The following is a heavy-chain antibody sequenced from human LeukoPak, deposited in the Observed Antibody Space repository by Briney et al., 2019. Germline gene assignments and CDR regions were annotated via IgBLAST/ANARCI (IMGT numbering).Heavy chain of an antibody. J-gene: IGHJ4*02. CDR3: ARGSRIQLWLF. CDR2: MHNSGSA. CDR1: GGYINNPTYY. D-gene: IGHD5-18*01. V-gene: IGHV4-39*01. Sequence: SETLSLTCSVSGGYINNPTYYLGWIRQPPGKGLEWIVSMHNSGSAYYNPSVKSRVTISVDTSKKQFSLKLSSVTAADTAVYYCARGSRIQLWLFWGQGTLVTVSS.